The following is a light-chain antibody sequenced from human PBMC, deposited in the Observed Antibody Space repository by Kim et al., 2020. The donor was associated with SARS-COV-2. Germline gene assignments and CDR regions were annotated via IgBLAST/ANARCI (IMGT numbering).Light chain of an antibody. CDR2: AVS. CDR1: QDVTRY. Sequence: DIQMTQSPSSLSASIGDRVTITCRASQDVTRYLNWYQHKPGTAPKLLINAVSTLQREVPSRFSGSGSGSGTEFTLTISSLQPEDFATYFCQQTHTPPYTFGQGTKLEI. J-gene: IGKJ2*01. CDR3: QQTHTPPYT. V-gene: IGKV1-39*01.